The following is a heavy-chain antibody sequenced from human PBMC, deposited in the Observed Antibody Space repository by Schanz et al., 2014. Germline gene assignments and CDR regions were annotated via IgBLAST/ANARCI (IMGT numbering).Heavy chain of an antibody. CDR2: ISYDGTNE. J-gene: IGHJ6*02. CDR1: GFTFSQYG. Sequence: QVQLVESGGGLVKPGGSLRLSCAASGFTFSQYGMHWVRQAPGKGLEWVAVISYDGTNEYYAESVKGRFTISRDNAKNTFYLHMNSLRNEDTAVYFCAKELNRRGGQTNFYYYYGMDVWGQGTTVTVSS. D-gene: IGHD5-12*01. CDR3: AKELNRRGGQTNFYYYYGMDV. V-gene: IGHV3-30*18.